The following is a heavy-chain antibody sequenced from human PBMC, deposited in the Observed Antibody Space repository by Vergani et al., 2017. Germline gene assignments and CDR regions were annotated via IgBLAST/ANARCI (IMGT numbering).Heavy chain of an antibody. D-gene: IGHD5-18*01. CDR2: ISSSSSTI. J-gene: IGHJ5*02. CDR3: ARGPKRGYSYGTNWFDP. V-gene: IGHV3-48*02. Sequence: EVQLVESGGGLVQPGGSLRLSCAASGFTFSSYSMNWVRQAPGKGLGWVSYISSSSSTIYYADSVKGRFTISRDNAKNSLKLQRNSLRDEDTAVYYCARGPKRGYSYGTNWFDPWGQGTLVTVSS. CDR1: GFTFSSYS.